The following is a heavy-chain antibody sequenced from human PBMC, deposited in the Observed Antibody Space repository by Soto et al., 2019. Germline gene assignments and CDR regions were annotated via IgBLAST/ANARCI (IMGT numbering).Heavy chain of an antibody. CDR3: ARNVDYFDP. Sequence: QVQLVQSGAEVKKPGASVKVSCKASGYTFTRYAMHWVRQAPAQGLEWMGWINTGNGNTHYSQKFQGRVTFTRDASATTAYMELSSLTSEDTAVYYCARNVDYFDPWGQGTLVTVSS. J-gene: IGHJ5*02. V-gene: IGHV1-3*04. CDR2: INTGNGNT. D-gene: IGHD4-17*01. CDR1: GYTFTRYA.